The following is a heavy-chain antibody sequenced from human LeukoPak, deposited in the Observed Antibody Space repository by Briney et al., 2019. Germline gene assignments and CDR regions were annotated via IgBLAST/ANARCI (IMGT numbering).Heavy chain of an antibody. J-gene: IGHJ4*02. D-gene: IGHD1-26*01. Sequence: SETLSLTCTVSGGSISSSSYYWGWIRQPPGKGLEWIGSIYYSGSTYYNPSLKSRVTISVDTSKNQFSLNLSSVTAADTAVYYCAKSGGSGLDYWGQGTLVTVSS. V-gene: IGHV4-39*01. CDR3: AKSGGSGLDY. CDR1: GGSISSSSYY. CDR2: IYYSGST.